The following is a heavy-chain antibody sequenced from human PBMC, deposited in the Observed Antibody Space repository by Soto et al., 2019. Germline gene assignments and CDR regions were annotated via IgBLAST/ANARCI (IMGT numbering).Heavy chain of an antibody. CDR3: ARGRVFPDWFDP. J-gene: IGHJ5*02. CDR1: GGSISSYY. Sequence: SETLSLTCTVSGGSISSYYWSWIRQPPGKGLEWIGYIYYSGSTNYNPSLKSRVTISVDTSKNQFSLKLSSVTAADTAVYYCARGRVFPDWFDPWGQGTLVPVSS. CDR2: IYYSGST. V-gene: IGHV4-59*01. D-gene: IGHD2-21*01.